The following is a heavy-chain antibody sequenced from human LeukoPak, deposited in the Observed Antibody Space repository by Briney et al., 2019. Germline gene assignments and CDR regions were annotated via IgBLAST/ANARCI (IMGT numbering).Heavy chain of an antibody. CDR3: ARHEAAAGIRRFDY. J-gene: IGHJ4*02. V-gene: IGHV4-59*08. D-gene: IGHD6-13*01. CDR2: IYYSGST. CDR1: GGSISSYY. Sequence: SETLSLTCTVSGGSISSYYWSWIRQPPGKGLEWIGYIYYSGSTNYNPSLKSRVTISVDTSKNQFSLKLSSVTAADTAVYYCARHEAAAGIRRFDYWGQGTLVTVSS.